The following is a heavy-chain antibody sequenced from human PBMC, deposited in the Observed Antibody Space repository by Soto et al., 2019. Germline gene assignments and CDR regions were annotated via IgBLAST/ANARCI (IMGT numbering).Heavy chain of an antibody. V-gene: IGHV3-23*01. CDR1: SFTFRRYA. D-gene: IGHD1-26*01. Sequence: GGSLRLSCAASSFTFRRYAMNWVRQAPGQGLEWVSAISASGGNTYYADSGKGRFTISRDNARNSVFLEMKSLRAEDTAVYSCVRDRSGSYLEGFDYWGQGTLVTVSS. J-gene: IGHJ4*02. CDR2: ISASGGNT. CDR3: VRDRSGSYLEGFDY.